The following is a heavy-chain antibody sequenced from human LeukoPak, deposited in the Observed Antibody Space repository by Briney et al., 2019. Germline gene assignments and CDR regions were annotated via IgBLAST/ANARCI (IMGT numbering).Heavy chain of an antibody. V-gene: IGHV1-8*03. J-gene: IGHJ3*02. D-gene: IGHD4-23*01. CDR1: GYTFTSHD. CDR2: MNPNSGNT. Sequence: GASVKVSCKASGYTFTSHDINWVRQATGQGLEWMGWMNPNSGNTGYAQKFQGRVTITRNNSISTVYMELSSLRSEDTAVYYCARRLGLRWDLQAFDIWGQGTMVTV. CDR3: ARRLGLRWDLQAFDI.